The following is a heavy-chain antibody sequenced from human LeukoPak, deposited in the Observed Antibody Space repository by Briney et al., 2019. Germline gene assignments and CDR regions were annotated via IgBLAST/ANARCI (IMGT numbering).Heavy chain of an antibody. CDR2: IKQDGSEK. V-gene: IGHV3-7*03. CDR1: GFTFSSYW. Sequence: PGGSLRLSCAASGFTFSSYWMSWVRQAPGKGLEWVANIKQDGSEKYYVDSVKGRFIISRDNAKNSLYLQMNSLRAEDTAVYYCARDYSSSSWMEAFEIWGPGTKVTVSS. D-gene: IGHD4-11*01. J-gene: IGHJ3*02. CDR3: ARDYSSSSWMEAFEI.